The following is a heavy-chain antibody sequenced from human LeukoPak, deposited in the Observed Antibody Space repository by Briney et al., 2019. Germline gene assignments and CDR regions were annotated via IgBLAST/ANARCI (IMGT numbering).Heavy chain of an antibody. Sequence: SVKVSCKASGFTFSTSAVQWVRQARGQRLEWIGWIVVGSGNTNYAQKIQERVTITRDMSTSTAYMELSSLRSEDTAVYYCAAGVPATGAGGLSGFDYWGQGTLVTVSS. V-gene: IGHV1-58*01. D-gene: IGHD6-13*01. CDR1: GFTFSTSA. J-gene: IGHJ4*02. CDR2: IVVGSGNT. CDR3: AAGVPATGAGGLSGFDY.